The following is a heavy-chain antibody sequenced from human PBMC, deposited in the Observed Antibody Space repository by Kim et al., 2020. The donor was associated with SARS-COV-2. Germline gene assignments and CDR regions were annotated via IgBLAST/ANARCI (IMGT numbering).Heavy chain of an antibody. J-gene: IGHJ4*02. V-gene: IGHV3-23*01. CDR3: WTELGNRIGAYDY. CDR2: ISGSCGIT. CDR1: GFTFSSYA. Sequence: GGSLRLSCAASGFTFSSYAMSWVRQAPGQGLEWVSAISGSCGITYYADSVKGRFAISRVNSKNNLYLQMNSLRAEDTAVYYCWTELGNRIGAYDYWRQGT. D-gene: IGHD3-16*01.